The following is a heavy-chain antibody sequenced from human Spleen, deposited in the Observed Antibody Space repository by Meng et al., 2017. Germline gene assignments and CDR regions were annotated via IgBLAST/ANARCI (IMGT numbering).Heavy chain of an antibody. J-gene: IGHJ4*02. Sequence: QVQLVQSGAEVKKPGASVKVSCKPSGYNFPDYWLHWVRRAPGQGLEWMGRIDPKSGDTHYAQKFQGRVTMTRDTSISTAYMELSGLRSDDTAVYYCARDEDISAAGYLLGDFWGQGTLVTVSS. V-gene: IGHV1-2*06. CDR2: IDPKSGDT. D-gene: IGHD6-13*01. CDR1: GYNFPDYW. CDR3: ARDEDISAAGYLLGDF.